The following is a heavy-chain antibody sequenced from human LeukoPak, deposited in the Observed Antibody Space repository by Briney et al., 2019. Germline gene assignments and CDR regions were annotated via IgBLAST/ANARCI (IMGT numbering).Heavy chain of an antibody. D-gene: IGHD5-18*01. V-gene: IGHV1-8*01. CDR2: VNFNSGNT. CDR3: AKVGLGNTAIHI. CDR1: GYTFPNYD. Sequence: GASVKVSCKASGYTFPNYDINWVRQATGQGLEWMGWVNFNSGNTGYAQKFQGRVTMTRNTAISTVYMELSSLKSEDTAIYYCAKVGLGNTAIHIWGQGTMVTVSS. J-gene: IGHJ3*02.